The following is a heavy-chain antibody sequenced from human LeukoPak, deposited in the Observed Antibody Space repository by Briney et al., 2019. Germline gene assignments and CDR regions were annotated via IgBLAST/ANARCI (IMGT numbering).Heavy chain of an antibody. J-gene: IGHJ6*02. D-gene: IGHD2-2*01. Sequence: GGSLRLSCGASGFTFSSYEMNWVRQAPGKGLEWVSYISSSGSSIYYADSVKGRFTITRDNAKNSLYLQMNSLRAEDTAVYYCARDPRCSSMSCYRSSFYGMDVWGQGTTVTVSS. V-gene: IGHV3-48*03. CDR1: GFTFSSYE. CDR2: ISSSGSSI. CDR3: ARDPRCSSMSCYRSSFYGMDV.